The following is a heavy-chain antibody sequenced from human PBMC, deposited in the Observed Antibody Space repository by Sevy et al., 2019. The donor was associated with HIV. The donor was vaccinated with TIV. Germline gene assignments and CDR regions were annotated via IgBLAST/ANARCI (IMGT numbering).Heavy chain of an antibody. CDR2: LRYDGSNK. D-gene: IGHD6-19*01. J-gene: IGHJ4*02. CDR1: GFTFSSYG. V-gene: IGHV3-30*02. Sequence: GGSLRLACAASGFTFSSYGMHWVRRAPGKGLEWVAFLRYDGSNKYYADSVKGRFTISRDNSKNTLYLQMNSLRAEDTAVYYCAKDLAVAGPYYFDYWGQGTLVTVSS. CDR3: AKDLAVAGPYYFDY.